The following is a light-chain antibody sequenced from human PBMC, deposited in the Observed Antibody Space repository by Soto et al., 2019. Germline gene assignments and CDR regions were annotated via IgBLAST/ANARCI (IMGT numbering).Light chain of an antibody. J-gene: IGLJ2*01. CDR2: EDN. CDR1: SGSIASNY. Sequence: NFMLTQPHSVSESPGKTVTISCTRSSGSIASNYVQWYQQRPGSSPTTVIYEDNERPSGVPDRFSGSIDSSSNSASLTISGLKTEDEADYYCQSYDSSIQVFGGGTKLT. CDR3: QSYDSSIQV. V-gene: IGLV6-57*01.